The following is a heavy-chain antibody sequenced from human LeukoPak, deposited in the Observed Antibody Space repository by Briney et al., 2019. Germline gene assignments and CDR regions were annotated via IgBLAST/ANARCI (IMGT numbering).Heavy chain of an antibody. V-gene: IGHV4-59*01. J-gene: IGHJ6*03. Sequence: SETLSLTCTVSGGSIRSYYWSWIRQPPGNGLEWIGYIDYSGTTNYNPSLKSRVTISVDTSKNQFSLRPSSLTAADTAVYYCARSLYSSGWNGAYYYMDVWGKGTTVTISS. CDR1: GGSIRSYY. D-gene: IGHD6-19*01. CDR3: ARSLYSSGWNGAYYYMDV. CDR2: IDYSGTT.